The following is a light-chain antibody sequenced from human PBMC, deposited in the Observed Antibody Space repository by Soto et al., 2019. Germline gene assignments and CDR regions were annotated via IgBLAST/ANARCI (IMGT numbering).Light chain of an antibody. CDR1: RDIVTS. CDR2: AAS. J-gene: IGKJ1*01. V-gene: IGKV1-39*01. Sequence: DIQMTQSPSSLSASVGDRVIITCRASRDIVTSLNWYQQHPGKGPKILIYAASTLQRWVPSRFSGSGSGTDFNLTISSLQPEDYATYYCQQSYSSRPFGQGNTGEIK. CDR3: QQSYSSRP.